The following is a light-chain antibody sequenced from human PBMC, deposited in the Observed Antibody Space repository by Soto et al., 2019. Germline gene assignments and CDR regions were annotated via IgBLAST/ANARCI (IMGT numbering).Light chain of an antibody. Sequence: QSVLTQPASVSGSPGQSITISCTRTSSDVGGYNYVSWYQQHPGKAPKLMIYEVSNRPSGVSNRFSGSKSGNTASLTISGLQAEDEADYYCSSYTSSSTLVFGTGTK. V-gene: IGLV2-14*01. J-gene: IGLJ1*01. CDR2: EVS. CDR3: SSYTSSSTLV. CDR1: SSDVGGYNY.